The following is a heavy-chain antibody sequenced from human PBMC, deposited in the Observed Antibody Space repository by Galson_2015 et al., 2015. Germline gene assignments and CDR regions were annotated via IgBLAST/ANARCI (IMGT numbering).Heavy chain of an antibody. CDR1: GFTFNRFW. CDR3: ARAYCSGGSCYLEKPSYYFDY. V-gene: IGHV3-7*02. Sequence: SLRLSCAASGFTFNRFWMSWVRQAPGKGLEWVANINQDGSETYYVDSVKGRFTVSRDNAKNSLYLQMNGLRAEDTAVYYCARAYCSGGSCYLEKPSYYFDYWGQGTLVTVSS. D-gene: IGHD2-15*01. J-gene: IGHJ4*02. CDR2: INQDGSET.